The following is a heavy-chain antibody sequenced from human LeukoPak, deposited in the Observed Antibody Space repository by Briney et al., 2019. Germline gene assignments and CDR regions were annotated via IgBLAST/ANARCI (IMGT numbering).Heavy chain of an antibody. Sequence: PETLSLTCTVSRGSLTSSSYYWGWIRQPPGKGLEWIGSIYYSGSTYYNPSLKSRVTISVDTSKNQFSLKLSSVTAADTAVYYCARHPIAVAGTSWFDPWGQGTLVTVSS. CDR1: RGSLTSSSYY. V-gene: IGHV4-39*01. D-gene: IGHD6-19*01. CDR3: ARHPIAVAGTSWFDP. CDR2: IYYSGST. J-gene: IGHJ5*02.